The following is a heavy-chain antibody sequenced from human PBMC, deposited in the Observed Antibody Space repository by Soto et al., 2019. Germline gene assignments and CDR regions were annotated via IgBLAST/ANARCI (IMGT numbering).Heavy chain of an antibody. D-gene: IGHD1-26*01. Sequence: QVQLVQSGAEVKKPGSSVKVSCKASGGTFSTYSVSWVRQAPGQGLEWMGGIIPMFGSTKYAQTFQDRVTVTWQQSTSTVYMELSSLRSDDTAVYYCARSQGGEFQLLYAFDIWGQGTKVTVSS. CDR3: ARSQGGEFQLLYAFDI. V-gene: IGHV1-69*01. CDR1: GGTFSTYS. CDR2: IIPMFGST. J-gene: IGHJ3*02.